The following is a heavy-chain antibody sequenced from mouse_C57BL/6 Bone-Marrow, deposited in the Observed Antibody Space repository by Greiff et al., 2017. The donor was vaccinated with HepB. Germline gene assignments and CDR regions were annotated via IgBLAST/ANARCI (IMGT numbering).Heavy chain of an antibody. V-gene: IGHV7-1*01. D-gene: IGHD1-1*01. J-gene: IGHJ4*01. CDR1: GFTFSDFY. CDR2: SRNKANDYTT. Sequence: EVKLMESGGGLVQSGRSLRLSCATSGFTFSDFYMEWVRQAPGKGLEWIAASRNKANDYTTEYSASVKGRFIVSRDTSQSILYLQMNALRAEDTAIYYCAREYYYGSSSYAMDYWGQGTSVTVSS. CDR3: AREYYYGSSSYAMDY.